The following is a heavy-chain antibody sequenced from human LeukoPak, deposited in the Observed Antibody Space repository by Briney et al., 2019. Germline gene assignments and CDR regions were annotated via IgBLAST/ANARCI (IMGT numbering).Heavy chain of an antibody. Sequence: PAETLSLTCTVSVGSISSYYWSWMRQPPGKGLEWIGYIYYSGSTNYNPSLKSRVTISVDTSKNQFSLKLSSVTAADTAVYYCARGRWLQQYYFDYWGQGTLVTVSS. D-gene: IGHD5-24*01. CDR2: IYYSGST. J-gene: IGHJ4*02. CDR3: ARGRWLQQYYFDY. CDR1: VGSISSYY. V-gene: IGHV4-59*01.